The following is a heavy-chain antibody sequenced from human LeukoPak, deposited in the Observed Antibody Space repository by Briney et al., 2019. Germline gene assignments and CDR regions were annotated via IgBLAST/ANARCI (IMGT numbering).Heavy chain of an antibody. CDR1: GFTVSSNY. CDR2: ISSSGSTI. CDR3: WTTGTNWFDP. D-gene: IGHD1/OR15-1a*01. V-gene: IGHV3-48*03. J-gene: IGHJ5*02. Sequence: GGSLRLSCAASGFTVSSNYMTWVRQAPGKGLEWVSYISSSGSTIYYADSVKGRFTISRDNAKNSLYLQMNSLRAEDTAVYYCWTTGTNWFDPWGQGTLVTVSS.